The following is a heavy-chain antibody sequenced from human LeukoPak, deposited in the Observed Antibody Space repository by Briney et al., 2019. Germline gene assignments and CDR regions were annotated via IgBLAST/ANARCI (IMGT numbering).Heavy chain of an antibody. D-gene: IGHD3-10*01. J-gene: IGHJ4*02. CDR1: GFTFSSYW. CDR2: INRDGSET. CDR3: AKSNAARDASGSDY. Sequence: GGSLRLSCAASGFTFSSYWMGWVRQAPGKGLEWVANINRDGSETYYVDSVEGRITISRDNAKNSLYLQMNSLRAEDTAVYFCAKSNAARDASGSDYWGQGTLVTVSS. V-gene: IGHV3-7*01.